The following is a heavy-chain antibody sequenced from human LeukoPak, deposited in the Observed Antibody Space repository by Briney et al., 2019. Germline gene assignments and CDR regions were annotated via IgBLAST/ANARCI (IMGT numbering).Heavy chain of an antibody. Sequence: GASVKVSCKASGYTFTSYGISWVRQAPGQGPERMGWINPNSGGTNYAQNLQGRVTMTRDTSISTAYMELSRLRSDDTAVYYCARDYERIIMVRGVPLSPQTVFDPWGQGTLVTVSS. CDR1: GYTFTSYG. D-gene: IGHD3-10*01. CDR3: ARDYERIIMVRGVPLSPQTVFDP. J-gene: IGHJ5*02. V-gene: IGHV1-2*02. CDR2: INPNSGGT.